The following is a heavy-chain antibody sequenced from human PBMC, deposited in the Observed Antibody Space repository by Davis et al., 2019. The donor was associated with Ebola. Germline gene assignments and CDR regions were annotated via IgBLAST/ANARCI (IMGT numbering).Heavy chain of an antibody. J-gene: IGHJ4*02. CDR3: VTNSSSTRPFDY. D-gene: IGHD6-6*01. CDR2: INHSGST. CDR1: GGSISSYY. V-gene: IGHV4-34*01. Sequence: PSETLSLTCTVSGGSISSYYWSWIRQPPGKGLEWIGEINHSGSTNYNPSLRSRLTISVDTSNNQFSLKLSSVTAADTAIYYCVTNSSSTRPFDYWGQGTLVTVSS.